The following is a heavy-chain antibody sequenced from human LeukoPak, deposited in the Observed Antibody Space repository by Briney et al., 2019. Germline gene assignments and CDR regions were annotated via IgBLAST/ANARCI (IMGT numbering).Heavy chain of an antibody. J-gene: IGHJ4*02. CDR1: GGTFSSYA. Sequence: ASVKVSCKASGGTFSSYAISWVRQAPGQGLEWMGWISVYNGNTNYAQKVQGRVTMTTDTSTSTAYMELRSLRSDDTAVYYCARDARPRIAVAATGDFWGQGTLVIVSS. CDR2: ISVYNGNT. D-gene: IGHD6-19*01. CDR3: ARDARPRIAVAATGDF. V-gene: IGHV1-18*01.